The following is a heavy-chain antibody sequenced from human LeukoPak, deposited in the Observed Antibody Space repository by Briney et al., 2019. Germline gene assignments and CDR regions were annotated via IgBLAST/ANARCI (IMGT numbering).Heavy chain of an antibody. CDR2: VNPNSGDT. D-gene: IGHD3-22*01. Sequence: ASVKVSCKASGYTFTGYYLHWVRQAPGQGLEWMGCVNPNSGDTNYAQKFQGSVTMTRDTSISTVYMERSRLRSDDTAVYYCARVVQSTDSSGFYLPEYFQHWGQGTLVTVSS. V-gene: IGHV1-2*02. CDR3: ARVVQSTDSSGFYLPEYFQH. J-gene: IGHJ1*01. CDR1: GYTFTGYY.